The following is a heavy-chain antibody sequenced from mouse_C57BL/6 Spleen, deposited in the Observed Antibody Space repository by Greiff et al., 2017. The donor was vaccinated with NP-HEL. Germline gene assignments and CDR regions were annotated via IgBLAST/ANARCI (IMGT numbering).Heavy chain of an antibody. D-gene: IGHD1-1*01. CDR2: IYWDDDK. V-gene: IGHV8-12*01. CDR1: GFSLSTSGMG. Sequence: QVQLKESGPGILQSSQTLSLTCSFSGFSLSTSGMGVSWIRQPSGKGLEWLAHIYWDDDKRYNPSLKSRLTISKDTSRNQVFLKITSVDTADTATYYCARRVYYYGSWWYFDVWGTGTTVTVSS. CDR3: ARRVYYYGSWWYFDV. J-gene: IGHJ1*03.